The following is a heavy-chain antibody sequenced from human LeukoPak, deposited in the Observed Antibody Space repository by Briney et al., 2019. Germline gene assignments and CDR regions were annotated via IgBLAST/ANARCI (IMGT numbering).Heavy chain of an antibody. J-gene: IGHJ4*02. V-gene: IGHV1-18*01. CDR2: ISAYNGNT. CDR1: GYTFTSYG. D-gene: IGHD3-16*02. CDR3: ARVEEYDYVWGSYRYPYYFDY. Sequence: ASVKVSCKASGYTFTSYGISWVRQAPGQGLEWMGWISAYNGNTNYAQKLQGRVTMTTDTSTSTAYMELRSPRSDDTAVYYCARVEEYDYVWGSYRYPYYFDYWGQGTLVTVSS.